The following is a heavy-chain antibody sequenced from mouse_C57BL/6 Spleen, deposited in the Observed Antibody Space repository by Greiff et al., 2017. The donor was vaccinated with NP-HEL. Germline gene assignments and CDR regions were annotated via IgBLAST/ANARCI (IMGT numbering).Heavy chain of an antibody. CDR3: ARVRVYYPYYAMDD. V-gene: IGHV14-2*01. J-gene: IGHJ4*01. D-gene: IGHD2-1*01. CDR1: GFNIKAYY. Sequence: VQLQQSGAEFVKPGASLKLSCSASGFNIKAYYMHWVQQSPEPGLEWIGRIDPGVGDTKYAPKFQGKGTITTDTSSNTAYLHLSSLTSEDTDIYYCARVRVYYPYYAMDDRGQGTSVTVSS. CDR2: IDPGVGDT.